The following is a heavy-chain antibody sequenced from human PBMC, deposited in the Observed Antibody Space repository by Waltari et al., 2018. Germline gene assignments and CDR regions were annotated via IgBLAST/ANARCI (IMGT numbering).Heavy chain of an antibody. CDR3: ARACGDDCLWGFDP. Sequence: QVQLVESGGGVVQPGRSLRLSCEAAGFSIRGQLRHWVRKGPGKGLDWVATVWFDGREKYHSYPVKGRFTVSRDNFKNTVYLQMNSLRVDDTAVYYCARACGDDCLWGFDPWGPGTLVSVSA. J-gene: IGHJ5*02. CDR2: VWFDGREK. D-gene: IGHD2-21*02. V-gene: IGHV3-33*03. CDR1: GFSIRGQL.